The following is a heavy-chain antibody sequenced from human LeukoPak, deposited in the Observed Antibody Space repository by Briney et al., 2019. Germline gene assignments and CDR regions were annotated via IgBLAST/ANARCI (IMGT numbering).Heavy chain of an antibody. Sequence: TGGSLRLSCVASGFTFTDYFMSWVRQAPGKGLEWVASIKHNGGEKYYVDSVKGRFTISRDNAKNSLYLQMNGLRAEDTAVYYCAREGIFDYWGQGTLVTVSS. J-gene: IGHJ4*02. CDR3: AREGIFDY. V-gene: IGHV3-7*01. D-gene: IGHD3-10*01. CDR2: IKHNGGEK. CDR1: GFTFTDYF.